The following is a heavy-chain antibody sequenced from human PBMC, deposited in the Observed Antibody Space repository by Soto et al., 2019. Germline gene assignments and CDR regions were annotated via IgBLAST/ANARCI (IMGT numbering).Heavy chain of an antibody. CDR2: ITTSISTI. CDR1: GFIFTNYD. V-gene: IGHV3-48*01. Sequence: GGSLRLSCEASGFIFTNYDMNWVRQAPGKEQEKVSFITTSISTIYYSDSVKGRFTISRDNAKKSLYLQMNSLRAEDTAVYYCTRGHYGDYGLFDYWGQGTLVTVSS. D-gene: IGHD4-17*01. J-gene: IGHJ4*02. CDR3: TRGHYGDYGLFDY.